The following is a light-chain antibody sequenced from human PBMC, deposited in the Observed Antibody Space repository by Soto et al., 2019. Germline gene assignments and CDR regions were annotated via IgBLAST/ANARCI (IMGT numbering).Light chain of an antibody. V-gene: IGKV1-5*03. CDR1: QSISSW. J-gene: IGKJ5*01. CDR3: QQYNSYGYT. Sequence: DIQMTQYPSTLSASVGDRVTVTCRSSQSISSWLAWYQQKPGKAPKLLIYKASSLESGVPSRFSGSGSGTEFTLTISSLQPDDFATYYCQQYNSYGYTFGQGTRLEIK. CDR2: KAS.